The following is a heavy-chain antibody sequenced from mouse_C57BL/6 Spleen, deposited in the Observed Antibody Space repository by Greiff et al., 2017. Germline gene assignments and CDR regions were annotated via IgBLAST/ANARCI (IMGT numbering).Heavy chain of an antibody. CDR3: TRRDGNCVRDYFDY. J-gene: IGHJ2*01. CDR1: GYTFTDYE. V-gene: IGHV1-15*01. Sequence: VQLVESGAELVRPGASVTLSCKASGYTFTDYEMHWVKQTPVHGLEWIGAIDPETGGTAYNQKFKGKAILTADKSSSTAYMELRSLTSEDSAVYYCTRRDGNCVRDYFDYWGQGTTLTVAS. CDR2: IDPETGGT. D-gene: IGHD2-1*01.